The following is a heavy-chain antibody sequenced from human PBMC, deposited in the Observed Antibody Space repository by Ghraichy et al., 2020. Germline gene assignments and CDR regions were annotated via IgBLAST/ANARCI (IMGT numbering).Heavy chain of an antibody. CDR2: INPKTVDK. D-gene: IGHD6-19*01. Sequence: ASVKVSCKASGYPFTGYYMHWSRQAPGQGLEWMGWINPKTVDKKYAEKFQGRVTMTRDTSINTLYMELRRLTSDDTAVYYCARGGQWLVNHYGMDVWGQGTTVSVSS. CDR1: GYPFTGYY. V-gene: IGHV1-2*02. CDR3: ARGGQWLVNHYGMDV. J-gene: IGHJ6*02.